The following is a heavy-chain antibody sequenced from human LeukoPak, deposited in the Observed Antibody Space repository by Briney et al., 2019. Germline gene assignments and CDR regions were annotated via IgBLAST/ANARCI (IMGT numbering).Heavy chain of an antibody. CDR3: AKDLTDSGSYTSY. CDR2: ISGSGGGT. D-gene: IGHD1-26*01. V-gene: IGHV3-23*01. CDR1: GFTFSNYA. J-gene: IGHJ4*02. Sequence: PGGSLRLSCAASGFTFSNYAMSWVRQAPGKGLEWVSSISGSGGGTYYADSVKGRFNNSRDNSKNTLYLQMNSLRAEDTALYFCAKDLTDSGSYTSYWGQGTLVTVSS.